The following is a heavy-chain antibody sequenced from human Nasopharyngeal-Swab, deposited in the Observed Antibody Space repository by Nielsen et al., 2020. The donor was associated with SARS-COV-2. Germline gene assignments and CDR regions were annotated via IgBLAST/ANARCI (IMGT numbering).Heavy chain of an antibody. CDR1: GFTFNNYA. CDR2: IWNGGSEK. V-gene: IGHV3-33*01. Sequence: GGSLRLSCAASGFTFNNYAMPWVRQAPDKGLEWVAVIWNGGSEKHYADSVRGRFTSSRDNRKNTLYLQMNSLRAEDTAICDCGRDRYYDSSGFDYWGQGTLVSVSS. J-gene: IGHJ4*02. D-gene: IGHD3-22*01. CDR3: GRDRYYDSSGFDY.